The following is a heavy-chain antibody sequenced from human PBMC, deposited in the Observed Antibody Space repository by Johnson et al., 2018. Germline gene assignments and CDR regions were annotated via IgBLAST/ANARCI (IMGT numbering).Heavy chain of an antibody. J-gene: IGHJ3*02. D-gene: IGHD3-9*01. Sequence: QVQLVQSGGGVVQPGRSLRLSCVASGFTFSSYGMYWVRQAPGKGLEWVAVISYDGSTKYYADSVKGRFTISRDNSEDTLYVQMKRLRAEDPAVYYCAGEHRYDFLAGYYRWPDVFDIWGQGTMVTVSS. CDR2: ISYDGSTK. CDR3: AGEHRYDFLAGYYRWPDVFDI. V-gene: IGHV3-30*03. CDR1: GFTFSSYG.